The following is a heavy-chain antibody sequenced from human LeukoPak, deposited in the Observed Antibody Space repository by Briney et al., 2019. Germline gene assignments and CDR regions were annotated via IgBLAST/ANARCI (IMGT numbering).Heavy chain of an antibody. CDR1: GYTFTSYG. Sequence: ASVKVSCKASGYTFTSYGISWVRQAPGQGLEWMGWISTYNGNTNYAQKLQGRVTMTTGISTSTAYMELRSLRSDDTAVYYCARDQLSRGVWFDPWGQGTLVTVSS. CDR2: ISTYNGNT. V-gene: IGHV1-18*01. J-gene: IGHJ5*02. D-gene: IGHD1-1*01. CDR3: ARDQLSRGVWFDP.